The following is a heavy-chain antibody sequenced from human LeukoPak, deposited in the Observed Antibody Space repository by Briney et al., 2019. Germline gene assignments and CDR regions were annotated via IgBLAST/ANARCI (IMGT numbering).Heavy chain of an antibody. Sequence: GRSRRLSCAASGFSFSNFGMSWVRQAQGKWLEWASSISTTGSDIYYADSVRGRFTISRDNAKSSLYLQMTSLRVEDTAVYYCAREVTGYKSGQKYSWFDPWGQGTLVTVSS. CDR1: GFSFSNFG. CDR2: ISTTGSDI. V-gene: IGHV3-21*06. J-gene: IGHJ5*02. CDR3: AREVTGYKSGQKYSWFDP. D-gene: IGHD6-19*01.